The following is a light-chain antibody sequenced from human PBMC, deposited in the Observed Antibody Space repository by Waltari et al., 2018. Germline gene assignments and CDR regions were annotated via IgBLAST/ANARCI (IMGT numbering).Light chain of an antibody. V-gene: IGKV1-39*01. CDR1: QTIDTS. Sequence: IQMTQSPSSLSASVGDTVTVNCRASQTIDTSLNWFQQRPGKAPKLLIYGDSSLQGGVPSRFRGSASGTDFTLTITSLRPEDFATYYCQQSYSAPFAFGPGTKVD. CDR2: GDS. CDR3: QQSYSAPFA. J-gene: IGKJ3*01.